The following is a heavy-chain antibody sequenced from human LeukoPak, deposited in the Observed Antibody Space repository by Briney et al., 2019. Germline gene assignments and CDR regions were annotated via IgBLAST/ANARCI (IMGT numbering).Heavy chain of an antibody. J-gene: IGHJ4*02. D-gene: IGHD2-15*01. CDR1: GFTFSDYG. CDR2: IWYDGTYK. V-gene: IGHV3-33*01. CDR3: ARDMGGRSGGSSDLGY. Sequence: PGGSLRLSCAASGFTFSDYGMHWVRQAPGKGLEWVAVIWYDGTYKYYSDSVKGRFTISRDNSKHTLYLQMNSLRAEDTAVYYCARDMGGRSGGSSDLGYWGQGTLVTVSS.